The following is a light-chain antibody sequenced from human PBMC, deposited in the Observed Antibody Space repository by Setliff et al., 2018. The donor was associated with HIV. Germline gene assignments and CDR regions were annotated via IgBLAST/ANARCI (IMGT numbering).Light chain of an antibody. Sequence: VLAQPASVSGSPGQSITISCTGTNSDVGGYHYVSWYQQHPGKAPKLMIYEVSNRPSGVSNRFSGSKSGNTASLTISGLQAEDEADYYCSSYTTTTIVVVGGGTQLTVL. J-gene: IGLJ2*01. CDR3: SSYTTTTIVV. CDR2: EVS. V-gene: IGLV2-14*01. CDR1: NSDVGGYHY.